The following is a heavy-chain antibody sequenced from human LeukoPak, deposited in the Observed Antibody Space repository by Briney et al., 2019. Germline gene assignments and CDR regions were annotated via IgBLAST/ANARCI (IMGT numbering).Heavy chain of an antibody. Sequence: ASVTVSCKCSGYRFSSYGICWVRQAPGQGLEWVGWISAYSGHTNYAQRVQGRHTMTTDRSTRTAYMELRGLRSDDTAVYYCVREGEAATTGDYWGQGTLVTVSS. D-gene: IGHD1-14*01. J-gene: IGHJ4*02. CDR2: ISAYSGHT. CDR1: GYRFSSYG. CDR3: VREGEAATTGDY. V-gene: IGHV1-18*01.